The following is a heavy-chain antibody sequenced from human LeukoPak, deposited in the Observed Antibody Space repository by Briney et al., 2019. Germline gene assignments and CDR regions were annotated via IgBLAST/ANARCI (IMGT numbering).Heavy chain of an antibody. Sequence: GGSLRLSCAASGYTFYNYAVTWVRQAPGKGLEWVSSISHDGASTHYADSVKVRFTISRDNSKNTVFLQMDSLRAEDTAVYFCAKYGSGQLWLLGWYFDFWGRGTLVSVSS. J-gene: IGHJ2*01. D-gene: IGHD3-16*01. CDR2: ISHDGAST. CDR1: GYTFYNYA. V-gene: IGHV3-23*01. CDR3: AKYGSGQLWLLGWYFDF.